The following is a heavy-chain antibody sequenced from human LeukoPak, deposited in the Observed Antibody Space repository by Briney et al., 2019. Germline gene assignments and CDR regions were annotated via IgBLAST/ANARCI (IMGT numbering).Heavy chain of an antibody. CDR3: ARPESSTAAAACFDY. D-gene: IGHD6-13*01. CDR1: GFTFNSYA. J-gene: IGHJ4*02. Sequence: PGGSLRLSCAASGFTFNSYAMSWVRQAPGKGLEWVSTITGSGGSTYYADSVKGRFTISRDNSKNTLSLQMNSLRADDTAVYYCARPESSTAAAACFDYWGQGALVTVSS. V-gene: IGHV3-23*01. CDR2: ITGSGGST.